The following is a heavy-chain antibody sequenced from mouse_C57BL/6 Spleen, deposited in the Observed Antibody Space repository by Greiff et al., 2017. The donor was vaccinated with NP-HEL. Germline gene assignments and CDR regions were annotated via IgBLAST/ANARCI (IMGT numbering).Heavy chain of an antibody. CDR3: ARRGYYSNYLFAY. CDR2: IDPSDSYT. CDR1: GYTFTSYW. Sequence: QVQLQQPGAELVMPGASVKLSCKASGYTFTSYWMHWVKQRPGQGLEWIGEIDPSDSYTNYNQKFKGKSTLTVDKSSSTAYMQLSSLTSEDSAVYYCARRGYYSNYLFAYWGQGTLVTVSA. J-gene: IGHJ3*01. V-gene: IGHV1-69*01. D-gene: IGHD2-5*01.